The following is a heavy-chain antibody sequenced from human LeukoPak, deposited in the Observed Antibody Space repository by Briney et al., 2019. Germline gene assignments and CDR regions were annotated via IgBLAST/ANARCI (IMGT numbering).Heavy chain of an antibody. CDR3: ARRGSSSWYGEYYFDY. V-gene: IGHV3-7*01. D-gene: IGHD6-13*01. CDR2: IKKDGSEK. CDR1: GFIFSSYW. Sequence: GGSLRLSCAASGFIFSSYWMNWVRQAPGKGLEWVANIKKDGSEKYYVDSVKGRFTISRDNAKNSLYLQMNSLRAEDTAVYYCARRGSSSWYGEYYFDYWGQGTLVTVSS. J-gene: IGHJ4*02.